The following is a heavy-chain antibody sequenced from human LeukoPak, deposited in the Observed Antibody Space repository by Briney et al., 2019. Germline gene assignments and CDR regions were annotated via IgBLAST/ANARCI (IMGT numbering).Heavy chain of an antibody. CDR1: GFTFSSYG. J-gene: IGHJ3*02. D-gene: IGHD3-9*01. CDR2: IRYDGSNT. CDR3: ARDWYDNSDAFDI. Sequence: GGSLRLSCAASGFTFSSYGMHWVRQAPGKGLEWVAFIRYDGSNTYSADSVKGRFTISRDISKNTLYLQMNGLRAEDTAVYYCARDWYDNSDAFDIWGQGTMVTVSS. V-gene: IGHV3-30*02.